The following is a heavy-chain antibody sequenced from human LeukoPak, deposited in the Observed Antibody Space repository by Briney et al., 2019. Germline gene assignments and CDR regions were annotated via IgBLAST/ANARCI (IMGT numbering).Heavy chain of an antibody. V-gene: IGHV4-59*08. J-gene: IGHJ3*02. CDR2: IYYSGNT. CDR1: GGSIRGDH. Sequence: PSETLSLTCTVSGGSIRGDHWNWIRQPPGKGLEWIGYIYYSGNTNYNPSLKSRVTISVDTSKNQFSLKLSSVTAADTAVYYCARRNDFDIWGQGTMVTVSS. CDR3: ARRNDFDI.